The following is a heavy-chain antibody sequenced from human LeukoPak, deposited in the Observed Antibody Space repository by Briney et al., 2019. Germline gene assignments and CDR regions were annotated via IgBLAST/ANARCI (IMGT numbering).Heavy chain of an antibody. CDR3: ARGPSPPGASY. D-gene: IGHD4/OR15-4a*01. CDR1: GGTFSSYA. J-gene: IGHJ4*02. V-gene: IGHV1-69*05. Sequence: ASVKVSCKASGGTFSSYAIGWVRQAPGQGLEWMGGIIPIFGTANYAQKFQGRVTITTDESTSTAYMELSSLRSEDTAVYYCARGPSPPGASYWGQGTLVTVSS. CDR2: IIPIFGTA.